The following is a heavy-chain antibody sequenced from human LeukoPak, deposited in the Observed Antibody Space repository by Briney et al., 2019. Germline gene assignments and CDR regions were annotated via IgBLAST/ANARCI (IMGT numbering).Heavy chain of an antibody. D-gene: IGHD2-2*01. J-gene: IGHJ3*02. CDR3: ARDHPIVVVPAAMQGAFDI. Sequence: SVKVSCKASGGTFSSYAISWVRQAPGQGLEWMGGIIPIFGTANYAQKFQGRVTITADESTSTAYMELSSLRSEDTAVYYCARDHPIVVVPAAMQGAFDIWGQGTMVTVSS. CDR1: GGTFSSYA. V-gene: IGHV1-69*13. CDR2: IIPIFGTA.